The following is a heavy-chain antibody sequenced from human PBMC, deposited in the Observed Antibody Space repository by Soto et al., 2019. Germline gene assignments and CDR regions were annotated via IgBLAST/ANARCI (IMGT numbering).Heavy chain of an antibody. D-gene: IGHD4-17*01. CDR3: ARRYGDAVDF. V-gene: IGHV4-59*01. J-gene: IGHJ4*02. CDR2: IYYSGST. Sequence: QVQLQESGPGLVRPSETLSLTCTVSGGSISSYYWSWIRQPPGKGLEWIGYIYYSGSTNYNPSLTSRVTISVDTPKNQFPLKLSSVTAADTAVYYCARRYGDAVDFWGQGTLVTVSS. CDR1: GGSISSYY.